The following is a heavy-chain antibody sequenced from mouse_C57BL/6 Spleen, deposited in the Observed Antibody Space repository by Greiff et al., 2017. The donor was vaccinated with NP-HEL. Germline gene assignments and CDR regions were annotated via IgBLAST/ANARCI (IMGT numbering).Heavy chain of an antibody. V-gene: IGHV1-18*01. Sequence: VQLQQSGPELVKPGASVKIPCKASGYTFTDYNMDWVKQSHGKSLEWIGDINPNNGGTIYNQKFKGKATLTVDKSSSTAYMELRSLTSEDTAVYYCARASPLSRGYAMDYWGQGTSVTVSS. CDR2: INPNNGGT. J-gene: IGHJ4*01. CDR1: GYTFTDYN. D-gene: IGHD1-1*01. CDR3: ARASPLSRGYAMDY.